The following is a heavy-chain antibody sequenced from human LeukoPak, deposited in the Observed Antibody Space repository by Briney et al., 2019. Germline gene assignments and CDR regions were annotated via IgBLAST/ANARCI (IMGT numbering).Heavy chain of an antibody. D-gene: IGHD3-9*01. CDR2: ISSSGSTI. Sequence: PGGSLRLSCAASGFTFSSYEMNWVRRAPGKGLEWVSYISSSGSTIYYADSVKGRFTISRDNAKNSLYLQMNSLRAEDTAVYYCARRTYDILTGRLNYGMDVWGQGTTVTVSS. J-gene: IGHJ6*02. CDR1: GFTFSSYE. CDR3: ARRTYDILTGRLNYGMDV. V-gene: IGHV3-48*03.